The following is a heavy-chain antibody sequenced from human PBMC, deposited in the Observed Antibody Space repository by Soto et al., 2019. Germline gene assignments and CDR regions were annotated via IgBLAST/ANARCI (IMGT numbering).Heavy chain of an antibody. V-gene: IGHV1-8*01. CDR1: GYTFTNYD. CDR2: MNPNSDNT. J-gene: IGHJ6*02. CDR3: ARGFPNGRHGVDV. Sequence: QVQLVQSGAEVKKPGASVKVSCKASGYTFTNYDIIWVRQATGQGLEWMGWMNPNSDNTGYAQKFQGRVTMTRNTPISTAYRELGTLRSDDTAVYYCARGFPNGRHGVDVWGQGTTVTVPS.